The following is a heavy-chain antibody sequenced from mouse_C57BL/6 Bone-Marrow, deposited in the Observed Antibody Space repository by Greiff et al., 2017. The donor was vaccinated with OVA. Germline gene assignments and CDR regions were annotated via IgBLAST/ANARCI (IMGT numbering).Heavy chain of an antibody. D-gene: IGHD2-1*01. V-gene: IGHV14-4*01. CDR1: GFNIKDDY. CDR3: TSYGNLDY. CDR2: IDPENGDT. J-gene: IGHJ2*01. Sequence: EVQLQQSGAELVRPGASVKLSCTASGFNIKDDYMHWVKQRPEQGLEWIGWIDPENGDTEYASKFQGTATITADTSSNTAYLQLSSLTSEDTAVYYCTSYGNLDYWGEGTTLTVAS.